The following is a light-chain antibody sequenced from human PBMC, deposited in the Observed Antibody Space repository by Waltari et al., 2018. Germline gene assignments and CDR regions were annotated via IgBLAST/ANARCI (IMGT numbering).Light chain of an antibody. CDR3: CSYASSSTWI. CDR2: EVT. Sequence: QSALTQPASVSGSPGQSITISCTGTSSDVGSFNLVSWYQQHPGEAPKLIIYEVTKRPAGVSNRSSASKSGNTASLAIAGLQAADEADYYCCSYASSSTWIFGGGTKLTVL. J-gene: IGLJ2*01. CDR1: SSDVGSFNL. V-gene: IGLV2-23*02.